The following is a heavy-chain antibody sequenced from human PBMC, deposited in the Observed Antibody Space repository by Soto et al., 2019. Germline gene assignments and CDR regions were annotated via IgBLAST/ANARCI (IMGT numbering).Heavy chain of an antibody. CDR3: VKDDRILGRRYFDL. Sequence: GESLTLSCAASGFTFSSYAMTWVRQAPGKGLEWVSSISFSDGGTYYADSVKGRLTISRDNSKNTLFLQMNSLRVEDTAVYYCVKDDRILGRRYFDLWGRGTLVTVSS. D-gene: IGHD2-15*01. V-gene: IGHV3-23*01. CDR1: GFTFSSYA. J-gene: IGHJ2*01. CDR2: ISFSDGGT.